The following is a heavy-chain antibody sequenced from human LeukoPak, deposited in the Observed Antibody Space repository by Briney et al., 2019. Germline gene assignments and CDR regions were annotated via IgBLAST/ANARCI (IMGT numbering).Heavy chain of an antibody. Sequence: GGSLRLSCTASGFTFSSYWMSWVRQAPGKGLEWVANIKQDGGEKYYVDSVKGRFTISRDNAKNSLYLQMSNLRAEDTAVYFWARGGGLDVWGQGATVTVSS. CDR3: ARGGGLDV. CDR2: IKQDGGEK. J-gene: IGHJ6*02. CDR1: GFTFSSYW. V-gene: IGHV3-7*03. D-gene: IGHD3-16*01.